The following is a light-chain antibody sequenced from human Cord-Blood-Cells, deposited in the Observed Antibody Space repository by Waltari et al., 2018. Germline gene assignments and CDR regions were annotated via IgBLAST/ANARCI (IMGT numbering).Light chain of an antibody. CDR1: SSDVGGYNY. CDR3: SSYAGSDVV. V-gene: IGLV2-8*01. Sequence: QSALTQPPSASGSPGQSVTISSTGTSSDVGGYNYVSWYQQHPGKAPKRMIYEVSKRRSGVPDRVSGCKSGNTASLTVSGLQAEDETDYYCSSYAGSDVVFGGGTELTVL. J-gene: IGLJ2*01. CDR2: EVS.